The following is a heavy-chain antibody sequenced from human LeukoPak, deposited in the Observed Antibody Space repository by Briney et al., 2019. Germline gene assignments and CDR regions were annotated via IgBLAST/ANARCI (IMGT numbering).Heavy chain of an antibody. CDR1: GFTFSSYA. CDR2: ISGSGGST. J-gene: IGHJ5*02. V-gene: IGHV3-23*01. D-gene: IGHD6-13*01. Sequence: QAGGSLRLSCAASGFTFSSYAMSWVRQAPGKGLEWVSAISGSGGSTYYADSVKGRFTISRDNSKNTLYLQMNSLRAEDTAVYYCAKDRLLSYSSSWYEGPNWFDPWGQGTLVTVSS. CDR3: AKDRLLSYSSSWYEGPNWFDP.